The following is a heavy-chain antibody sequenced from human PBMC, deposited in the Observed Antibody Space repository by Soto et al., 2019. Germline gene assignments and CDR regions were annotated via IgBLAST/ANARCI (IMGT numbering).Heavy chain of an antibody. D-gene: IGHD3-9*01. J-gene: IGHJ6*01. CDR1: GGSISSYY. CDR2: IYYSGST. V-gene: IGHV4-59*01. Sequence: PAAPLALTCTVSGGSISSYYWSWIRQPPGKGLEWIGYIYYSGSTNYNPSLKSRVTISVDTSKNQFSLKLSSVTAADTAVYYCARDKGPTLRYFDWLSVDYYYYGMDVWGQGTTVTVSS. CDR3: ARDKGPTLRYFDWLSVDYYYYGMDV.